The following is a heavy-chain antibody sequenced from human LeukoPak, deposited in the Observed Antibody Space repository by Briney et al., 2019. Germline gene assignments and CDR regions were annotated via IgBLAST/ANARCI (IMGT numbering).Heavy chain of an antibody. CDR3: ARLTVPLRFDP. V-gene: IGHV4-59*01. CDR1: GGSTSSYY. J-gene: IGHJ5*02. CDR2: IYYSGST. D-gene: IGHD2-2*01. Sequence: SSETLSLTCTVSGGSTSSYYWSWIRQPPGKGLEWIGYIYYSGSTNYNPSLKSRVTISVDTSKNQFSLKLNSVSAADTAVYYCARLTVPLRFDPWGQGTLVTVSS.